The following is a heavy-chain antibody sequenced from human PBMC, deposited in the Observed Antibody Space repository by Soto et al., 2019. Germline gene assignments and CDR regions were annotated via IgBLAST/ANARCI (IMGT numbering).Heavy chain of an antibody. CDR3: ARYTTDTYFDV. D-gene: IGHD2-2*02. J-gene: IGHJ6*04. Sequence: QITLKESRPTLVKPTQTLTLTCSFSGFSLYTRGVGVGWVRQPPGKALEWLALLYWDNTRRYSPSLKNSLTIAKGTSENQVVLTMTNREPEDTGTYYCARYTTDTYFDVWGKGTTVTVSS. V-gene: IGHV2-5*02. CDR2: LYWDNTR. CDR1: GFSLYTRGVG.